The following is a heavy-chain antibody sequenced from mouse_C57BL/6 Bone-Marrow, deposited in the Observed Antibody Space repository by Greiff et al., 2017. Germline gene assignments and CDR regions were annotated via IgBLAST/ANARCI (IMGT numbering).Heavy chain of an antibody. D-gene: IGHD1-1*01. J-gene: IGHJ2*01. Sequence: EVNLVESGPGLAKPSQTLSLTCSVTGYSITSDYWNWIRKFPGNKLEYMGYISYSGSYYYKPSLKSRISITRDTSKNQYYLQLNSVTTEDTATYYCARYYYSSCYFDYWGQGTTLTVSS. CDR1: GYSITSDY. V-gene: IGHV3-8*01. CDR3: ARYYYSSCYFDY. CDR2: ISYSGSY.